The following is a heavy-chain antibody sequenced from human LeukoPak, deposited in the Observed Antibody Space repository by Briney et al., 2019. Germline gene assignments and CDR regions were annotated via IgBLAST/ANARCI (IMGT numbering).Heavy chain of an antibody. D-gene: IGHD3-22*01. CDR1: GFTFSSYS. CDR3: AKVTTYYYDSSGILNDY. Sequence: GGSLRLSCAVSGFTFSSYSMNWVRQAPGKGLEWVSAISGSGGSTYYADSVKGRFTISRDNSKNTLYLQMNSLRAEDTAVYYCAKVTTYYYDSSGILNDYWGQGTLVTVSS. J-gene: IGHJ4*02. V-gene: IGHV3-23*01. CDR2: ISGSGGST.